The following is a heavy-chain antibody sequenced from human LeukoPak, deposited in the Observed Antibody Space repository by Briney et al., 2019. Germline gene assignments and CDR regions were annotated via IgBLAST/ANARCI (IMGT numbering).Heavy chain of an antibody. J-gene: IGHJ4*02. D-gene: IGHD5-12*01. CDR3: ARRVDY. CDR1: GGSISSGGYY. V-gene: IGHV4-61*08. CDR2: IYYSGST. Sequence: PSETLSLTCTVSGGSISSGGYYWSWIRQHPGKGLEWIGYIYYSGSTNYNPSLKSRVTISVDTSKNQFSLRVSSVTAADTAVYYCARRVDYWGQGTLVTVSS.